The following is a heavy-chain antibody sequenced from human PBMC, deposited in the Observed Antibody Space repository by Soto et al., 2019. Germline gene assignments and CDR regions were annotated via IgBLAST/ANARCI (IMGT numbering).Heavy chain of an antibody. D-gene: IGHD2-15*01. Sequence: QVQLVESGGGVVQPGRSLRLSCAASGFTFSSYGMHWVRQAPGKGLEWVAVISYDGSNKYYADSMKGRFTISRDNSKNTLYLQMNSLRAEDTAVYYCAKELDIVVVVAPLDYWGQGTLVTVSS. CDR2: ISYDGSNK. CDR3: AKELDIVVVVAPLDY. V-gene: IGHV3-30*18. CDR1: GFTFSSYG. J-gene: IGHJ4*02.